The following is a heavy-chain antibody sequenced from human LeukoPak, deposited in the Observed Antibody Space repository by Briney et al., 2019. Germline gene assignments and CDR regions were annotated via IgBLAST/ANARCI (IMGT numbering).Heavy chain of an antibody. D-gene: IGHD6-19*01. CDR1: GFTVSTNY. J-gene: IGHJ4*02. V-gene: IGHV3-66*01. CDR3: ARVGQWLSYYFDY. CDR2: IYSGGST. Sequence: PGGSLRLSCVVSGFTVSTNYXXXXRQAPGXGLXWVSLIYSGGSTYYADSVKGRFIISRDDSKNTLYLQMNSLRAEDTAVYYCARVGQWLSYYFDYWGQGTLVTVSS.